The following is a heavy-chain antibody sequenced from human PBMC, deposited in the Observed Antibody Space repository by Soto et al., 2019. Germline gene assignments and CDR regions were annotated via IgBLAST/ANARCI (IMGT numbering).Heavy chain of an antibody. J-gene: IGHJ5*02. CDR1: GDSFGSYA. D-gene: IGHD3-10*01. CDR3: AREPFGRFDP. V-gene: IGHV1-69*01. Sequence: QMQLVQSGPEVMKPGSSVKVSCKASGDSFGSYAVSWVRQAPGQGLEWMGAIIPVFGTTNYTQKFQGRVTITADDSTTTAYMELSSLRSDDTAVYYCAREPFGRFDPWGQGTLVTVSS. CDR2: IIPVFGTT.